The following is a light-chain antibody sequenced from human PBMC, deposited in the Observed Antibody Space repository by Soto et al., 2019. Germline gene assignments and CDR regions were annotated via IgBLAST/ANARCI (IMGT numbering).Light chain of an antibody. CDR1: QTISRNY. V-gene: IGKV3-20*01. Sequence: EVVLTQSPGTLSLSPGERATVSCRASQTISRNYLAWYQKKPGQAPRLLIYGASTRATGIPDRFTGSGSGTDFTLTIARLEPEDFAVYYCQQYGGPVPWTFGQGTKV. CDR2: GAS. J-gene: IGKJ1*01. CDR3: QQYGGPVPWT.